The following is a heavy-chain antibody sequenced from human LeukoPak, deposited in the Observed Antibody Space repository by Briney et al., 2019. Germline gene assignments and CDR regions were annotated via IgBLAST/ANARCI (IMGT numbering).Heavy chain of an antibody. CDR2: SS. J-gene: IGHJ4*02. V-gene: IGHV1-18*01. CDR1: GYTFSNYC. D-gene: IGHD3-9*01. Sequence: ASVKLSCKTSGYTFSNYCISWVRQAPGQGLEWMGWSSYAQKFQDRVTMTTDSSTSTGYMELRSLTYDDTAVYYCARVHHYYDILTGYGEYFFDKWGQGTLVTVSS. CDR3: ARVHHYYDILTGYGEYFFDK.